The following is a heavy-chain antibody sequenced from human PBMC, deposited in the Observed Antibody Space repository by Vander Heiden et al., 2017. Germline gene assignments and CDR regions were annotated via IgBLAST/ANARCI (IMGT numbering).Heavy chain of an antibody. CDR3: ASQTDPYYYYYGMDV. Sequence: QVQLVESAGGVVQPGRSLRLSCPASGFTFRSYGMHWLRQAPAKGLEWVAVIWYDGSNKYYADSVKGRFTISRDNSKNTLYLQMNSLRAEDTAVYYCASQTDPYYYYYGMDVWGQGTTVTVSS. D-gene: IGHD1-1*01. J-gene: IGHJ6*02. V-gene: IGHV3-33*01. CDR2: IWYDGSNK. CDR1: GFTFRSYG.